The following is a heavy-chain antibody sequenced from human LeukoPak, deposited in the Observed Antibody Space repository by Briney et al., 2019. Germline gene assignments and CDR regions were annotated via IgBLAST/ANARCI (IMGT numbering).Heavy chain of an antibody. J-gene: IGHJ4*02. CDR1: GYTFTSYG. Sequence: ASVKVSCKASGYTFTSYGISWVRQAPGQGLEWMGWISAYNGNTNYAQKLQGRVTMTTDTSTSTAYMELRSLRPDDTAVYYCARDYRIAVADRALNYWGQGTLVTVSS. CDR3: ARDYRIAVADRALNY. V-gene: IGHV1-18*01. CDR2: ISAYNGNT. D-gene: IGHD6-19*01.